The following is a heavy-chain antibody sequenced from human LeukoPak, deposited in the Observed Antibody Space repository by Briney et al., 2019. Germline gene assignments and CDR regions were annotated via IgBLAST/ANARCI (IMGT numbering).Heavy chain of an antibody. Sequence: PGGSLRLSCAASGFTFSSYAMSWVRQVPGKGLEWVSAISGSGGSTYYADSVKGRFTISRDNSKNTLYLQMNSLRAEDTAVYYCAKDYPGGYDSLSYFDYWGQGTLVTVSS. CDR2: ISGSGGST. CDR1: GFTFSSYA. V-gene: IGHV3-23*01. D-gene: IGHD5-12*01. CDR3: AKDYPGGYDSLSYFDY. J-gene: IGHJ4*02.